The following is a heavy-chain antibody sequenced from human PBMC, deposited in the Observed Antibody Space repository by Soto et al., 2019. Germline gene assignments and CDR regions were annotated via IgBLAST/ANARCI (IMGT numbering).Heavy chain of an antibody. CDR2: IHYSGST. J-gene: IGHJ4*01. CDR3: ARRGYSYVSPFGF. D-gene: IGHD5-18*01. Sequence: SETLSLTCTVSGGSVNDYYWNWIRQPPGKGLEWIGYIHYSGSTNYNPSLNIRVTISVDASKKHFSLKLSSVTAADTAVSYCARRGYSYVSPFGFWGQGTLVTGSS. V-gene: IGHV4-59*02. CDR1: GGSVNDYY.